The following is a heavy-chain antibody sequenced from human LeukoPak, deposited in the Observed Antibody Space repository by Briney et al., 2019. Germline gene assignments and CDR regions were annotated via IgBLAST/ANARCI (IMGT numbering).Heavy chain of an antibody. CDR1: GSTFSSYA. D-gene: IGHD4-23*01. V-gene: IGHV3-30-3*01. CDR2: ISYDGSNK. J-gene: IGHJ4*02. Sequence: GSLRLSCAASGSTFSSYAMHWVRQAPGKGLEWVAVISYDGSNKYYADSVKGRFTISRDNSKNTLYLQMNSLRAEDTAVYYCARDARWMRATYYFDYWGQGTLVTVSS. CDR3: ARDARWMRATYYFDY.